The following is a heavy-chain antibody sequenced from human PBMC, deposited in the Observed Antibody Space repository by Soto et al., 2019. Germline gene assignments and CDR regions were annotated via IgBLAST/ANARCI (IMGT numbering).Heavy chain of an antibody. D-gene: IGHD2-21*02. J-gene: IGHJ4*01. CDR1: GGSVSSGSYY. Sequence: QVQLQESGPGLVKPSETLSLTCTVSGGSVSSGSYYWSWIRQPPGKGLEWIGYIYYSGSTNYNPSLKSRVTISVDTSQNQCFLKRISVTAADTAVYFCASALPSGDGGDDCPPGYGG. V-gene: IGHV4-61*01. CDR3: ASALPSGDGGDDCPPGY. CDR2: IYYSGST.